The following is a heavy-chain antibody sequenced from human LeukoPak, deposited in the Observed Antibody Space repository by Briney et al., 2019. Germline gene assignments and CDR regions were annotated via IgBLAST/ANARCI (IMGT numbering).Heavy chain of an antibody. D-gene: IGHD3-22*01. V-gene: IGHV3-23*01. J-gene: IGHJ4*02. CDR3: AKDVGDYDSSGYPPFNWSF. CDR1: GFTFSSYA. CDR2: ISGSGGST. Sequence: GGSLRLSCAASGFTFSSYAMSWVRQAPGKGLEWVSAISGSGGSTYYADSVKGRFTISRDNSKNTLYLQMNSLRAEDTAVYYCAKDVGDYDSSGYPPFNWSFWGQGTLVTVSS.